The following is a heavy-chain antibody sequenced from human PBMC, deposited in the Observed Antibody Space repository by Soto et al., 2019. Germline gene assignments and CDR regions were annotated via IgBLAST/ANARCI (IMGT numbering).Heavy chain of an antibody. CDR1: AFTFTSSA. Sequence: SVKVSCKASAFTFTSSAVQWVRQARGQRLEWIGWIVVGSGNTNYAQKFQERVTITRDMSTSTAYMELSSLRSEDTAVYYCAAPFRVANAFDIWGQGTMVTVSS. V-gene: IGHV1-58*01. D-gene: IGHD2-21*01. J-gene: IGHJ3*02. CDR2: IVVGSGNT. CDR3: AAPFRVANAFDI.